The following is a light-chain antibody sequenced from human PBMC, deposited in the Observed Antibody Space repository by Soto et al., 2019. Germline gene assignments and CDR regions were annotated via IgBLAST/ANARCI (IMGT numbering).Light chain of an antibody. Sequence: QSALTQPASVSGSPGQSITISCTGTSSDVGGYNYVSWYQQHPGKAPKLIIYEVTNRPSGVSNRFSGSKSDSTASLTIAGLQSEDEAEYYCSSFTSISTRVFGTGAKLTVL. J-gene: IGLJ1*01. CDR1: SSDVGGYNY. V-gene: IGLV2-14*03. CDR3: SSFTSISTRV. CDR2: EVT.